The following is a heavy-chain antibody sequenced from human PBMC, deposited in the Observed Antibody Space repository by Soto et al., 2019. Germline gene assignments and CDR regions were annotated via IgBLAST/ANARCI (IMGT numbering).Heavy chain of an antibody. Sequence: EVQLLESGGGLVQPGGSLRLSCAASGFTFSSYAMSWVRQAPGKGLEWVSAISGSGGSTYYADSVKGRFTISRDNSTHTLYLQINSVGAEDTAVYYCANLCKQVSFDFWGQGTLVTVSS. J-gene: IGHJ4*02. D-gene: IGHD2-8*01. CDR1: GFTFSSYA. CDR2: ISGSGGST. V-gene: IGHV3-23*01. CDR3: ANLCKQVSFDF.